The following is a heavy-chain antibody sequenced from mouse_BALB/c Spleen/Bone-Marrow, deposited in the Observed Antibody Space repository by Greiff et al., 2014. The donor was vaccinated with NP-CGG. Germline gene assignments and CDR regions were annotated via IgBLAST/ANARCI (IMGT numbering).Heavy chain of an antibody. CDR1: GYSFTVYT. D-gene: IGHD2-14*01. V-gene: IGHV1-18*01. J-gene: IGHJ3*01. Sequence: EVQLQQSGPELVKPGASIKISCKASGYSFTVYTMNWVRQSHGKNLEWIGLINPYNGGTIYNQKFKGKATLTVDKSSSTAYMVLLSLTSEDSAVYYCARPGRYDGAWFAYWGQGTLVTVSA. CDR2: INPYNGGT. CDR3: ARPGRYDGAWFAY.